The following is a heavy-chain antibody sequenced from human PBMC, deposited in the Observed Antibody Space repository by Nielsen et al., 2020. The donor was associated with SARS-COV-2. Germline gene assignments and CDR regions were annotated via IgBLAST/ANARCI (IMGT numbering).Heavy chain of an antibody. J-gene: IGHJ4*02. Sequence: SETLSLTCTVSDGSINSRNYYWGWIRQPPGKGLEWIGSIYYSGSTYYNPSLKSRVTISVDTSKNQFSLKLNSVTAADTAVYYCAGGRKGGYWGQGTLVTVSS. V-gene: IGHV4-39*01. CDR3: AGGRKGGY. CDR2: IYYSGST. CDR1: DGSINSRNYY.